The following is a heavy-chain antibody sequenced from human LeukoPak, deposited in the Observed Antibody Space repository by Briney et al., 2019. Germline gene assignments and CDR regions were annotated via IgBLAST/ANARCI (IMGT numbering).Heavy chain of an antibody. J-gene: IGHJ6*02. D-gene: IGHD2-21*02. Sequence: GGSLRLSCAASGFTFSSYWMSWVRQAPGKGLEWVANIKQDGSEKYYVGSVKGRFTISRDNAKNSLYLQMNSLRAEDTAVYYCAREWVVTAISILYYYYGMDVWGQGTTVTVSS. CDR2: IKQDGSEK. CDR1: GFTFSSYW. CDR3: AREWVVTAISILYYYYGMDV. V-gene: IGHV3-7*01.